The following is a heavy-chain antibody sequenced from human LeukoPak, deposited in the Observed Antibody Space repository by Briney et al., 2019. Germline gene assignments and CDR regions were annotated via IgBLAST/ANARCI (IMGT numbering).Heavy chain of an antibody. CDR3: ARRGQQMVLDQ. CDR2: IYYSGST. Sequence: PSETLSLTCTVSGGPISSYYWGWIRQPPGKGLEWIGYIYYSGSTNYNPSLKSRVTISVDTSKNQFSLKLSSVTAADTAVYYCARRGQQMVLDQWGQGTLVTVSS. V-gene: IGHV4-59*08. J-gene: IGHJ4*02. D-gene: IGHD6-13*01. CDR1: GGPISSYY.